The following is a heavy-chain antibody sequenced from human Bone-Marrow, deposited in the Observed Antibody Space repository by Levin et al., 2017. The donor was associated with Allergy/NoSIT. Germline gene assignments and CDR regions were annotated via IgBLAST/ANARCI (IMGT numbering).Heavy chain of an antibody. Sequence: GESLKISCQGSGYSFNSYWISWVRQRPGRALEWMGRIDPSDSYITYSQAFQGHVTISADKSISTAFLQWRSLKASDTATYYCVRWGYDYGDVDYWGQGTLVAVSS. J-gene: IGHJ4*02. D-gene: IGHD4-17*01. CDR2: IDPSDSYI. CDR1: GYSFNSYW. V-gene: IGHV5-10-1*01. CDR3: VRWGYDYGDVDY.